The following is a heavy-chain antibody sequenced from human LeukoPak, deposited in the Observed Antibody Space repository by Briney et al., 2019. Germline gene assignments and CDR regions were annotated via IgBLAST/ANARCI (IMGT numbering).Heavy chain of an antibody. CDR3: ARGPYSGYDPLDY. Sequence: GGSLRLSCAASGFTFSSYAMHWVRQAPGKGLEWVAVISYDGSNKYYADSVKGRFTISRDNSKNTLYLQMNSLRAEDTAVYYCARGPYSGYDPLDYWGQGTLVTVSS. J-gene: IGHJ4*02. V-gene: IGHV3-30*14. CDR1: GFTFSSYA. D-gene: IGHD5-12*01. CDR2: ISYDGSNK.